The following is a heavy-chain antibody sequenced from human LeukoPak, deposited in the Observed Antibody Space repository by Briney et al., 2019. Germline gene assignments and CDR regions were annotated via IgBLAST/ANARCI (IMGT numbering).Heavy chain of an antibody. D-gene: IGHD6-6*01. Sequence: ASVKVSCKASGYTFTSYDINWVRQATGQGLEWMGWMNPNSGNTGYAQKFQGRVTMTRNTSISTACMELSSLRSEDTAVYYCARTMCSSSPSFSYNWFDPWGQGTLVTVSS. CDR3: ARTMCSSSPSFSYNWFDP. J-gene: IGHJ5*02. CDR2: MNPNSGNT. V-gene: IGHV1-8*01. CDR1: GYTFTSYD.